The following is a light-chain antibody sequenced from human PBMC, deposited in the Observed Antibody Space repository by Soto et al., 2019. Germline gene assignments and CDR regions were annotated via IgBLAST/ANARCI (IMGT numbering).Light chain of an antibody. CDR3: QQYNNWPPLT. Sequence: EIVLTQSPATLSVSPGERATLSCRASQSVSSNLAWYQQKPDQTPRLLIYGASNRATGIPARFSGSGSGTEFTLTISSLLSEDFAVYYCQQYNNWPPLTFGGGTKVEIK. V-gene: IGKV3-15*01. CDR1: QSVSSN. J-gene: IGKJ4*01. CDR2: GAS.